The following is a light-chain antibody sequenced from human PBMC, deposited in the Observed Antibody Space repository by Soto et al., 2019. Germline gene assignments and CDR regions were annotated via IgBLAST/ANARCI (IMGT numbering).Light chain of an antibody. CDR1: SSDVGGYNY. CDR2: DVS. V-gene: IGLV2-11*01. J-gene: IGLJ2*01. CDR3: CSYAGSYTFEVV. Sequence: QSVLTQPPSVSGSPGQSVTISCTGTSSDVGGYNYVSWYQQHPGKAPKLMIYDVSKRPSGVPDRFSGSKSGNTASLTISGLQAEDEADYYCCSYAGSYTFEVVFGGGTKLTVL.